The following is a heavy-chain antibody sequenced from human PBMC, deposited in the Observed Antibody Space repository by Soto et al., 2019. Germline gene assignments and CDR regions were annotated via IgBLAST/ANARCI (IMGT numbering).Heavy chain of an antibody. J-gene: IGHJ6*02. CDR1: GFTFSSYG. CDR3: AKGYPTPYYYYGMDV. V-gene: IGHV3-30*18. CDR2: ISYDGSNK. D-gene: IGHD1-1*01. Sequence: SLRLSCAASGFTFSSYGMHWVRQAPGKGLEWVAVISYDGSNKYYADSVKGRFTISRDNSKNTLYLQMNSLGAEDTAVYYCAKGYPTPYYYYGMDVWGQGTTVTVSS.